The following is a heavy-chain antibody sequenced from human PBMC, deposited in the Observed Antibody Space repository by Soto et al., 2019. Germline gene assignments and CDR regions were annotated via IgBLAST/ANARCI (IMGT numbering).Heavy chain of an antibody. J-gene: IGHJ3*02. CDR3: TRGKTYYSDSSGYYQENGDAFDI. Sequence: PGGSLRLSCTASGFAFGDYAVSWVRQAAGKGLEWIGFIRSKAYGGTTENAASVTGRFTNSRDDSNSIAYLEMNSLKTEDTVVYFCTRGKTYYSDSSGYYQENGDAFDIWGQGTMVTVSS. D-gene: IGHD3-22*01. CDR1: GFAFGDYA. V-gene: IGHV3-49*04. CDR2: IRSKAYGGTT.